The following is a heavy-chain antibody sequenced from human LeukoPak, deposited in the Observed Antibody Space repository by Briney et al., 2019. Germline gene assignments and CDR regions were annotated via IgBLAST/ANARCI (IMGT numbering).Heavy chain of an antibody. J-gene: IGHJ3*02. D-gene: IGHD4-17*01. CDR1: GFTFSSYA. Sequence: GVSLRLSCAASGFTFSSYAMSWVRQAPGKGLEWVSAISGSGGSTYYADSVKGRFTISRDNSKNTLYLQMNSLRAEDTAVYYCAKVDYGDFDAFDIWGQGTMVTVSS. V-gene: IGHV3-23*01. CDR3: AKVDYGDFDAFDI. CDR2: ISGSGGST.